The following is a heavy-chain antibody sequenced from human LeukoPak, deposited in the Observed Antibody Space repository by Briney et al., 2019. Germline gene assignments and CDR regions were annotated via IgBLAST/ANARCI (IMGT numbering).Heavy chain of an antibody. V-gene: IGHV1-2*06. J-gene: IGHJ4*02. CDR2: INPNSGGT. CDR3: AREEMATTLDY. Sequence: ASVKVSCKASGYTFTGYYMHWVRQAPGQGLEWMGRINPNSGGTNYAQKFQGRVTMTRDTSISTAYMELSRLRSDDTAAYYCAREEMATTLDYWGQGTLVTVSS. D-gene: IGHD5-24*01. CDR1: GYTFTGYY.